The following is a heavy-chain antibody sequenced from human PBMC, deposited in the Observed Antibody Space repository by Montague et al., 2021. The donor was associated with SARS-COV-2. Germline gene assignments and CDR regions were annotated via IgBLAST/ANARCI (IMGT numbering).Heavy chain of an antibody. CDR2: IYYSGST. D-gene: IGHD5-12*01. J-gene: IGHJ3*02. CDR1: GGSISSYY. V-gene: IGHV4-59*08. CDR3: ARRGRKLLPVATTIGGFDI. Sequence: SETLSLTCTVSGGSISSYYWSWIRQPPGKGLEWIGYIYYSGSTNYNPSLKGRVTISVDTSKNHFSLKLNSVTAADTAVYYCARRGRKLLPVATTIGGFDIWGQGTMVTVSS.